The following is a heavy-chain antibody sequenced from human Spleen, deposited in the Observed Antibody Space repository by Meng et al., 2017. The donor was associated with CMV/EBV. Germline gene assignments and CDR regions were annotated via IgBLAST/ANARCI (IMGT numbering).Heavy chain of an antibody. V-gene: IGHV4-59*01. CDR1: GGSISGYY. CDR3: ARVGNWGLNDY. D-gene: IGHD3-16*01. Sequence: SETLSLTCTVSGGSISGYYWTWIRQPPGKGLEWVGSVYHVGTTNYNPSLKSRVTMSLDRSKNQFSLKLSSVTAADTAVYYCARVGNWGLNDYWGQGTLVTVSS. CDR2: VYHVGTT. J-gene: IGHJ4*02.